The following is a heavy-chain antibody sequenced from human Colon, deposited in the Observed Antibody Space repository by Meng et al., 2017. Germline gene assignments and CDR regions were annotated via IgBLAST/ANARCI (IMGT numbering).Heavy chain of an antibody. CDR3: ARGGSILRGVIWVY. Sequence: GGSLRLSCVASGFTFSDYWMSWVRQAPGKGLEWVANINQDGSEKNYVDSVKGRFTISRDNAKNSLYLQMDSLRAEDTAVYYCARGGSILRGVIWVYWGQGTLVTAPQ. J-gene: IGHJ4*02. V-gene: IGHV3-7*01. CDR2: INQDGSEK. CDR1: GFTFSDYW. D-gene: IGHD3-10*01.